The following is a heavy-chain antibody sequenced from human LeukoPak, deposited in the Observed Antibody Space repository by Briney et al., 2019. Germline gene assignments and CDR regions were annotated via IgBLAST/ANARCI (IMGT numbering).Heavy chain of an antibody. CDR3: AKDSSASYASGSYSFDY. J-gene: IGHJ4*02. CDR1: GFTFSSYA. V-gene: IGHV3-23*01. D-gene: IGHD3-10*01. Sequence: GGSLRLSCAASGFTFSSYAVSWVRQAPGKGLEWVSAISGSGGSTYYAESVKGRFTISRDNSKNTLHLQMNSLRAEDTAVYYCAKDSSASYASGSYSFDYWGQITLVTVAS. CDR2: ISGSGGST.